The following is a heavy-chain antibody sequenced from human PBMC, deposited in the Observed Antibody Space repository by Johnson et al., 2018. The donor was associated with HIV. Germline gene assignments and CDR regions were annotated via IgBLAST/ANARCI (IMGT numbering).Heavy chain of an antibody. CDR1: GFTFSSYW. CDR3: ARLITMIVVAKDAFDI. J-gene: IGHJ3*02. CDR2: ISYDGSNK. V-gene: IGHV3-30-3*01. Sequence: QVQLVESGGGLVQPGGSLRLSCAASGFTFSSYWMSWVRQAPGKGLEWVAVISYDGSNKYYADSVKGRFTISRDNSKNTLYLQMNSLRAEDTAVYYCARLITMIVVAKDAFDIWGQGKMVTVSS. D-gene: IGHD3-22*01.